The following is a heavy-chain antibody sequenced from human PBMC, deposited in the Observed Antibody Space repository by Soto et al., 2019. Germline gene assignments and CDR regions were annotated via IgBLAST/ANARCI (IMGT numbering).Heavy chain of an antibody. CDR3: ARDPYGVGAFDI. Sequence: SETLSLTCTVPGGSISRYYWGWIRQPPGKGLEWIGYIYYSGSTNYNPSLKSRVTISVDTSKNQFSLKLSSVTAADTAVYYCARDPYGVGAFDIWGQGTMVT. CDR2: IYYSGST. J-gene: IGHJ3*02. V-gene: IGHV4-59*01. D-gene: IGHD3-3*01. CDR1: GGSISRYY.